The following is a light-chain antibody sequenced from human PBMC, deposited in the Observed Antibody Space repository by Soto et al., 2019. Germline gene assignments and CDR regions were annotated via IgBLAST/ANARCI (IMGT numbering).Light chain of an antibody. Sequence: EIVLTQSPGTLSLSPGERATLSCRASQSVSSSYVAWYQQRPGQPPRLLISGASSRATGIPDRFSGSGSGTDVTLTISRLEPEDFAVYHCQQYGGAPWTFGQGTKVEIK. CDR2: GAS. CDR3: QQYGGAPWT. CDR1: QSVSSSY. V-gene: IGKV3-20*01. J-gene: IGKJ1*01.